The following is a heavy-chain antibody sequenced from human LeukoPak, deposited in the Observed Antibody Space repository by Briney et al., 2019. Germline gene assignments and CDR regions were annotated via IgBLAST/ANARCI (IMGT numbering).Heavy chain of an antibody. CDR1: GITFSSFS. CDR2: ISSEGSKK. V-gene: IGHV3-30-3*01. Sequence: GTSLRLSCAASGITFSSFSIHWVRQALGKGLEWVAVISSEGSKKFYADSVKGRFTISRDNSKNTLYLQMNSLGAEDTAVYYCAREPHYYDRSGYYTPYTDYWGQGTLVTVCS. D-gene: IGHD3-22*01. CDR3: AREPHYYDRSGYYTPYTDY. J-gene: IGHJ4*02.